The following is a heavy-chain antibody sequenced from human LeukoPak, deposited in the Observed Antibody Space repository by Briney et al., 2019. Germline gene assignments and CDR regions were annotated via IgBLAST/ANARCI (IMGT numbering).Heavy chain of an antibody. V-gene: IGHV4-4*07. CDR2: IYTSGST. J-gene: IGHJ6*02. D-gene: IGHD6-6*01. CDR1: GGSIRSYY. CDR3: ARGGSSIAARQVPYYYYYYGMDV. Sequence: SETLSLTCTVSGGSIRSYYWSWIRQPAGKGLEWIGRIYTSGSTNYNPSLKSRVTMSVDTSKNQFSLKLSSVTAADTAVYYCARGGSSIAARQVPYYYYYYGMDVWGQGTTVTVSS.